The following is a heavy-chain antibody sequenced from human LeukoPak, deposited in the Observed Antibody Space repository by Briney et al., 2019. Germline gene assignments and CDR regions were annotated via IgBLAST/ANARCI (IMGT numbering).Heavy chain of an antibody. J-gene: IGHJ4*02. CDR1: GFTFSSYA. Sequence: GGSLRLSCAASGFTFSSYAMHWVRQAPGKGLEWVAVISYDGSNKYYADSVKGRFTTSRDNSKNTLYLQMNSLRAEDTAVYYCARICPYSSGWHRDYYFDYWGQGTLVTVSS. D-gene: IGHD6-19*01. V-gene: IGHV3-30-3*01. CDR2: ISYDGSNK. CDR3: ARICPYSSGWHRDYYFDY.